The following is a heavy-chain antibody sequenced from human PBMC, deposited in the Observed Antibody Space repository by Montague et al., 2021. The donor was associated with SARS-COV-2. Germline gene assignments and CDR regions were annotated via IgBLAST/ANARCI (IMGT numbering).Heavy chain of an antibody. Sequence: KKNGSEKYYMDSLKGRFTISRDNAKNSLSLQMNSLRAEDTAVYYCARERQDSSGWSTYWYFDLGGCGILVSVSS. J-gene: IGHJ2*01. D-gene: IGHD6-19*01. CDR2: KKNGSEK. V-gene: IGHV3-7*01. CDR3: ARERQDSSGWSTYWYFDL.